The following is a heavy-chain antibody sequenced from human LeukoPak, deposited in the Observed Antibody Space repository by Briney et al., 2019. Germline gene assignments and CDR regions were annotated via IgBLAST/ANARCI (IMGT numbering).Heavy chain of an antibody. CDR2: IHYSGST. CDR3: ARSIRDSYDLGYYFDY. V-gene: IGHV4-59*01. J-gene: IGHJ4*02. Sequence: SETLSLTCTVSGGSISSYYWSWIRQPPGKGLEWIGYIHYSGSTNYNPSLKSRVTISVDTSKNRFSLKMSSVTAADTAVYFCARSIRDSYDLGYYFDYWGQGTLVIVSS. D-gene: IGHD5-18*01. CDR1: GGSISSYY.